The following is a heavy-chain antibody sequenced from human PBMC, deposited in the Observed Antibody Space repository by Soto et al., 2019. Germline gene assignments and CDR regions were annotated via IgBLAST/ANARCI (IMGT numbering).Heavy chain of an antibody. J-gene: IGHJ5*02. D-gene: IGHD6-6*01. Sequence: GGSLRLSCAASGFTFSSYAMSWVRQAPGKGLEWVSAISGSGGSTYYADSVKGRFTISRDNSKNTLYLQMNSLRAEDTAVYYCAKDLGEQLVKANWFDPWGQGTLVTVSS. V-gene: IGHV3-23*01. CDR2: ISGSGGST. CDR3: AKDLGEQLVKANWFDP. CDR1: GFTFSSYA.